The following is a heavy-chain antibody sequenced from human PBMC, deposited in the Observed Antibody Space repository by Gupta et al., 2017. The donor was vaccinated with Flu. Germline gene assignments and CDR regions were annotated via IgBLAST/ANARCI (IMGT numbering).Heavy chain of an antibody. J-gene: IGHJ3*02. D-gene: IGHD7-27*01. CDR1: GYDFERYY. CDR2: FIPRGDTT. CDR3: ARQLGTDVRDQPTAFDI. Sequence: QVQLVQSGAEVKKPGASVNISCKTSGYDFERYYIHWVRQAPGPGLEWRGIFIPRGDTTSYDQKFDGRVTMTRDTSTNTFYMGLRSLTFEDTAVYYCARQLGTDVRDQPTAFDIWGHGTVVTVSS. V-gene: IGHV1-46*02.